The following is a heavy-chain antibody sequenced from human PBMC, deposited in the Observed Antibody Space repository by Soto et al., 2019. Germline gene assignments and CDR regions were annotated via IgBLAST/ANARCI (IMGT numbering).Heavy chain of an antibody. V-gene: IGHV4-31*03. CDR2: IYYSGST. CDR3: ARMQVRYYDFWSGYYGYYYYGMDV. Sequence: PSETLSLTCPVSGGSISSGGYYWSWIRQHPGKGLEWIGYIYYSGSTYYNPSLKSRVTISVDTSKNQFSLKLSSVTAADTAVYYCARMQVRYYDFWSGYYGYYYYGMDVWGQGTTVTVSS. CDR1: GGSISSGGYY. D-gene: IGHD3-3*01. J-gene: IGHJ6*02.